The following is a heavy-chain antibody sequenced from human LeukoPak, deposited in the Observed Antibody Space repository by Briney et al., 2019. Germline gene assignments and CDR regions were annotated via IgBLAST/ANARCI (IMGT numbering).Heavy chain of an antibody. D-gene: IGHD3-10*01. CDR3: VMVRGRNWFDP. J-gene: IGHJ5*02. CDR2: INPSGGST. CDR1: GYTFTSYY. V-gene: IGHV1-46*01. Sequence: VKVXCKASGYTFTSYYMHWVRQAPGQGLEWMGIINPSGGSTSYAQKFQGRVTMTRDTSTSTVYMELSSLRSEDTAVYYCVMVRGRNWFDPWGQGTLVTVSS.